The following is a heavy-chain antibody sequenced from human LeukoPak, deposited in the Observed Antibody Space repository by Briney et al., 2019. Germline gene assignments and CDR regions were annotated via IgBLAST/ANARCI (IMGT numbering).Heavy chain of an antibody. Sequence: GGSLRLSCAAAGFSLSSYWMSWVRQAKGKGLEGVSVIYSSGTTYYADSVRGRFTVSRDSSKNTLFLQMNSLRADDTAMYYCATVPYGYLGYYYYYMDVWGKGTTVTISS. CDR1: GFSLSSYW. CDR2: IYSSGTT. J-gene: IGHJ6*03. CDR3: ATVPYGYLGYYYYYMDV. D-gene: IGHD5-18*01. V-gene: IGHV3-66*01.